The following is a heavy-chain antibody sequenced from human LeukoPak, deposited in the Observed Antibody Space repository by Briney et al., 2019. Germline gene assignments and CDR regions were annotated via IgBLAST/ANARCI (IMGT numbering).Heavy chain of an antibody. V-gene: IGHV3-21*01. D-gene: IGHD3-10*01. CDR3: ARALGSGWVYFL. CDR2: ISSSSSYI. CDR1: GFTFSSYS. J-gene: IGHJ4*02. Sequence: GGSLRLSCAASGFTFSSYSMNWVRQAPGKGLEWVSSISSSSSYIYYADSVKGRFTISRDNAKNTLYLQMNSLRVEDTAVYYCARALGSGWVYFLGGQGTLVTVSS.